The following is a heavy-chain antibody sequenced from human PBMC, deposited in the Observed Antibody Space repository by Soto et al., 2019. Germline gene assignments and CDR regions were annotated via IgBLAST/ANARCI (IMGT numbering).Heavy chain of an antibody. CDR1: GGSISSSSYY. CDR2: IYYSGST. D-gene: IGHD2-15*01. Sequence: SETLSLTCTVSGGSISSSSYYWGWIRQPPGKGLEWIGSIYYSGSTYYSPSLKSRVTISVDTSKNQFSLKLSSVTAADTAVYYCASTMGYCSGGSCPVWFDPWGQGTLVTVSS. CDR3: ASTMGYCSGGSCPVWFDP. V-gene: IGHV4-39*01. J-gene: IGHJ5*02.